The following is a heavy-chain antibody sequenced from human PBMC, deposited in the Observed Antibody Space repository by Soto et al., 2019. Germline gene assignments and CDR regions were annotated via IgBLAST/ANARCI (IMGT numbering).Heavy chain of an antibody. CDR3: ARIRGYWYGLDV. CDR2: ITGTGGNT. J-gene: IGHJ6*02. V-gene: IGHV3-23*01. Sequence: GGSLRLSCAASGFPLSTYGMTWVRQAPGKGLEWVSAITGTGGNTYYVDSVKGRFTSSRDNSKNMLYLQVNSLRVEDTAVYYCARIRGYWYGLDVWGQGTTVTVSS. CDR1: GFPLSTYG.